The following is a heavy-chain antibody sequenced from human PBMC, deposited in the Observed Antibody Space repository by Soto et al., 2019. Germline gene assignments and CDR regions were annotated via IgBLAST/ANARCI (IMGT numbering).Heavy chain of an antibody. Sequence: PSETLSVTCTVSGGSISSGGSYWGWIRHPPGKGLEWIGYIYYSGNTILNPSLRSRVTLSVDTSKNQFSLNLSSVTAADTAVYYCVRYCSTTKCPFDYWGQGTLVTVSS. J-gene: IGHJ4*02. CDR3: VRYCSTTKCPFDY. CDR2: IYYSGNT. CDR1: GGSISSGGSY. D-gene: IGHD2-2*01. V-gene: IGHV4-30-4*01.